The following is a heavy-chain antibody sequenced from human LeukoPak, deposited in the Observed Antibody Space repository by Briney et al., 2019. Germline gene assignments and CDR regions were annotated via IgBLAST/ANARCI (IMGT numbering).Heavy chain of an antibody. V-gene: IGHV4-39*07. CDR3: AREGTATRY. CDR1: GDSIRRSNDY. J-gene: IGHJ4*02. Sequence: SPSETLSLTCTVSGDSIRRSNDYWGWIRQPPGKGLEWIGSIYYSGSTYYNPSLKSRVTISVDTSKNQFSLKLSSVTAADTAVYYCAREGTATRYWGQGTLVTVSS. CDR2: IYYSGST. D-gene: IGHD3-10*01.